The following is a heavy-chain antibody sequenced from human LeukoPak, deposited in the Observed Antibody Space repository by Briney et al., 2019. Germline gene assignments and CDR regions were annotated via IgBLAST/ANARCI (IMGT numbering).Heavy chain of an antibody. Sequence: SLRLSCAASGFTFSSYAMHWVRQAPGKGLEWVALISYDGSNKYYADSVKGRFTISRDNSKNTLYLQMNSLRAEDTAVYYCARGGVYSSGSYYLYYFDYWGQGTLVTVSS. CDR2: ISYDGSNK. J-gene: IGHJ4*02. D-gene: IGHD6-19*01. CDR3: ARGGVYSSGSYYLYYFDY. CDR1: GFTFSSYA. V-gene: IGHV3-30-3*01.